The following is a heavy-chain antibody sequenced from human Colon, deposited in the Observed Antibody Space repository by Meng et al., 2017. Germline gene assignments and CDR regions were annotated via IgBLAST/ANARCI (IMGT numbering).Heavy chain of an antibody. D-gene: IGHD3-22*01. J-gene: IGHJ6*02. CDR1: GFTFGDYA. CDR2: IRSKAYGGTT. V-gene: IGHV3-49*03. Sequence: GGSLRLSCTASGFTFGDYAMSWFRQAPGKGLEWVGFIRSKAYGGTTEYAASVKGRFTISRDDSKSIAYLQMNSLKTEDTAVYYCTRDQGETYYYDSSGYYYYYYGMDVWGQGTMVTVSS. CDR3: TRDQGETYYYDSSGYYYYYYGMDV.